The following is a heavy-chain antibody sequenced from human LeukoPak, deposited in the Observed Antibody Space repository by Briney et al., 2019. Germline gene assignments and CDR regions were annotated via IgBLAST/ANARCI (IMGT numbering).Heavy chain of an antibody. V-gene: IGHV4-31*03. CDR1: GGSISSGGYY. D-gene: IGHD4-17*01. Sequence: PSETLSLTCTVSGGSISSGGYYWSWIRQHPGKGLEWIGYIYYSGSTYYNPSLKSRVTISVDTSKNQFSLKLSSVTAADTAVYYCARVNREDYGDYIDYWAREPWSPSPQ. CDR3: ARVNREDYGDYIDY. CDR2: IYYSGST. J-gene: IGHJ4*02.